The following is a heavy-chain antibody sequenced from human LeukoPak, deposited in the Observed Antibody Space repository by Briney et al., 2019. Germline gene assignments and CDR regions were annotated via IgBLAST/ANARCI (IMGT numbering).Heavy chain of an antibody. Sequence: ASVKISCKASGYSFTNYAIHWVRQAPGQRPELMGWSNVGNGNTKYSQEFQGRVTFTRDTSANTAYMQLSRLRSEDMGVYYCARGDYYGSGGFGMDVWGQGTAVTVSS. CDR1: GYSFTNYA. V-gene: IGHV1-3*02. J-gene: IGHJ6*02. CDR3: ARGDYYGSGGFGMDV. D-gene: IGHD3-10*01. CDR2: SNVGNGNT.